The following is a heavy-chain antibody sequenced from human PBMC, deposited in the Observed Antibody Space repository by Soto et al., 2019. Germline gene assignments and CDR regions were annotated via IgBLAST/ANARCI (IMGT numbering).Heavy chain of an antibody. CDR3: AKTYSSSWYYFDY. CDR2: ISGSGGST. V-gene: IGHV3-23*01. J-gene: IGHJ4*02. CDR1: GFTFSSYA. D-gene: IGHD6-13*01. Sequence: PVGSLRLSCAASGFTFSSYAMSWVRQAPGKGLEWVSAISGSGGSTYYADSVKGRFTISRDNSKNTLYLQMNSLRAEDTAVYYCAKTYSSSWYYFDYWGQGTLVTVSS.